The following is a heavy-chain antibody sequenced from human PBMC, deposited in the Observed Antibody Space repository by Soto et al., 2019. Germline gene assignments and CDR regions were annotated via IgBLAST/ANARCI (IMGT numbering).Heavy chain of an antibody. CDR1: GFPFSSYA. V-gene: IGHV3-23*01. CDR3: AKDGGILAGAFDY. J-gene: IGHJ4*02. Sequence: VGSLRLSCAASGFPFSSYAMSWVRQAPGKGLEWVSFISGDGGSRYYADSLKGRFTISRDNSKNTVYLQLNSLRADDTAVYYCAKDGGILAGAFDYWGQGTLVTVSS. D-gene: IGHD3-9*01. CDR2: ISGDGGSR.